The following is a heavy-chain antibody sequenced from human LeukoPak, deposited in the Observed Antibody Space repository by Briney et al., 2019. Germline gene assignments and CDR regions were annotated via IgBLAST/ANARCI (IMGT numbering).Heavy chain of an antibody. CDR1: GFTFSDHY. D-gene: IGHD1-7*01. CDR2: IGNKAHGYTT. Sequence: QPGGSLRLSCAASGFTFSDHYMDWVRQAPGKGLEWVGRIGNKAHGYTTQYAASVKGRFTISRDDSKSSLYLQMNSLKTEDTAVYYCARVGVYNWNYYFDYWGQGTLVTVSS. CDR3: ARVGVYNWNYYFDY. J-gene: IGHJ4*02. V-gene: IGHV3-72*01.